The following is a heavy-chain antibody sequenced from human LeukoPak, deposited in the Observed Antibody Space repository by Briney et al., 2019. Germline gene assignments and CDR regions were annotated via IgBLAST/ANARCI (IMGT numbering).Heavy chain of an antibody. D-gene: IGHD3-22*01. J-gene: IGHJ4*02. CDR1: GGSISSYH. CDR2: IYTSGST. V-gene: IGHV4-4*07. Sequence: SETLSLTCTVSGGSISSYHWSWIRQPAGKGLEWIGRIYTSGSTDYNPSLKSRVTMSVDTSKNQFSLKLKSVTAADTAVYYCARDGDDHYHTTGYCYLNWGQGTLVTVSS. CDR3: ARDGDDHYHTTGYCYLN.